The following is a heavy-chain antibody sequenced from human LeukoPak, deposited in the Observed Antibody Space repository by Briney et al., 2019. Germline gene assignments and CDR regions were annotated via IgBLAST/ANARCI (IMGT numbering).Heavy chain of an antibody. J-gene: IGHJ5*02. CDR1: GYTFTSYD. CDR3: ARGRGIAAADSYDP. V-gene: IGHV1-8*01. CDR2: MNPNSGNT. Sequence: ASVKVSCKASGYTFTSYDINWVRQSTGQGLEWMGWMNPNSGNTGYAQKFQGRVTMTRNTSISTAYMELSSLRSEDTAVYYCARGRGIAAADSYDPWGQGTLVTVSS. D-gene: IGHD6-13*01.